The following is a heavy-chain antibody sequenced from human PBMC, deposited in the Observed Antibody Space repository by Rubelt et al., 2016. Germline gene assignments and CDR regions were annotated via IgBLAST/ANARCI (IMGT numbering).Heavy chain of an antibody. J-gene: IGHJ4*02. Sequence: GGSLRLSCAASGFTVSSNDMSWVRQAPGKGLEWVSVIHSGGDTFYADSVRGRFTSSRDNSENTLHLHMNSLRGEDTAVYYCARGSSGYSYGLDFWGQGTLVTVSS. CDR2: IHSGGDT. D-gene: IGHD5-18*01. CDR1: GFTVSSND. CDR3: ARGSSGYSYGLDF. V-gene: IGHV3-53*01.